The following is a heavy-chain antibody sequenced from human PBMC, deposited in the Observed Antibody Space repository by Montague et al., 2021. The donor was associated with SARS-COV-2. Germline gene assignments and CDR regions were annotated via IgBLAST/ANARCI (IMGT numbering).Heavy chain of an antibody. CDR2: INSNGGT. CDR3: AGATSVRGAVSWFDP. CDR1: GGSISSHF. D-gene: IGHD3-10*01. Sequence: SETLSLTCTVSGGSISSHFWSFIRQPPGKGLEWIGYINSNGGTNDNPSLRSRLTMSVDTSKNQFSLQLRSMTPADTAVYFCAGATSVRGAVSWFDPWGQGILVT. J-gene: IGHJ5*02. V-gene: IGHV4-59*03.